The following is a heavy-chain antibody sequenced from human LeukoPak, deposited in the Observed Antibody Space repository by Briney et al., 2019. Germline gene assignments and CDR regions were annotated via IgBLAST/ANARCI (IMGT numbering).Heavy chain of an antibody. V-gene: IGHV3-21*03. CDR2: IISSSSFI. CDR1: GFTFSSYT. D-gene: IGHD2-2*01. Sequence: GGSLRFSCAASGFTFSSYTMNWVRQAPGKGLEWVSPIISSSSFIYYADSVKGRFTISRDNAKNSLYLQMNSLRAEDTAVYYCARDFGGYCSSSSCYLGFLDYWGQGTLVTVSS. CDR3: ARDFGGYCSSSSCYLGFLDY. J-gene: IGHJ4*02.